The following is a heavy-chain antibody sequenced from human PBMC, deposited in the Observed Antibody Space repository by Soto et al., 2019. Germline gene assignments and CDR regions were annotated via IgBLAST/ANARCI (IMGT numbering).Heavy chain of an antibody. CDR1: GASISCFY. J-gene: IGHJ5*02. V-gene: IGHV4-4*07. Sequence: SETLSHTCTVSGASISCFYWSWMRKSAGKGLEWIGRIYATGTTDYNPSLKSRVMMSVDTSKKQFSLKLRSVTAADTAVYYCVRDGTKTLRDWFDPWGQGISVTVSS. CDR3: VRDGTKTLRDWFDP. D-gene: IGHD1-1*01. CDR2: IYATGTT.